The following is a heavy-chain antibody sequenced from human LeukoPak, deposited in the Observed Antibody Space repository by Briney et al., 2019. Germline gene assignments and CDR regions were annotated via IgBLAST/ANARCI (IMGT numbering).Heavy chain of an antibody. D-gene: IGHD5-24*01. CDR2: LSDSGAST. Sequence: GGSLRLSCAASGFTFTNHAMAWVRLAPGKGLEWVSTLSDSGASTYYADSVKGRFTISRDNSRNTMYLQMDSLRDDDTGVYFCARTPSRDGYSHIDFWGQGALDTVSS. J-gene: IGHJ4*02. CDR1: GFTFTNHA. CDR3: ARTPSRDGYSHIDF. V-gene: IGHV3-23*01.